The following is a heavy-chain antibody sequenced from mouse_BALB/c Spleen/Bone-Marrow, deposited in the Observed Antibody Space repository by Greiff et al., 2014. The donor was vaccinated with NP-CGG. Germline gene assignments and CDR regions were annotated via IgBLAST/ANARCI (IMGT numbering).Heavy chain of an antibody. CDR2: ISDGSTYT. CDR1: GFTFSDYY. D-gene: IGHD2-14*01. CDR3: ARDRGVQGYAMDY. J-gene: IGHJ4*01. Sequence: EVKLVESGGGLVKPGGSLKLSCAASGFTFSDYYMYWVRQTPEKRLEWVATISDGSTYTYYPDSVKGRFTISRDNAKNNPYLQMSSLKSEDTALYYCARDRGVQGYAMDYWGQGTSVTVSS. V-gene: IGHV5-4*02.